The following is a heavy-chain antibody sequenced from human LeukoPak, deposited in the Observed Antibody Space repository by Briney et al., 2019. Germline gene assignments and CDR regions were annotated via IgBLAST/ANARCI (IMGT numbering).Heavy chain of an antibody. CDR3: ARDPKSWYTSDSTDY. Sequence: GGSLRLSCVASGFIFSSYTMNWVRQAPGKGREWLSSISSSSSYIYYADSMKGRFTISRDNAENSLYLQMNSLRAEDTALYYCARDPKSWYTSDSTDYWGQGTLVTVSS. J-gene: IGHJ4*02. V-gene: IGHV3-21*01. CDR2: ISSSSSYI. D-gene: IGHD6-13*01. CDR1: GFIFSSYT.